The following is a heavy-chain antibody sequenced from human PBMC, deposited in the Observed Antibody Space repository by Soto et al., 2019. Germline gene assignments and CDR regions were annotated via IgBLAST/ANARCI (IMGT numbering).Heavy chain of an antibody. CDR2: IIPILGIA. D-gene: IGHD2-15*01. CDR3: AIIPRSSNCSRGSCYYYYYGMDV. J-gene: IGHJ6*02. Sequence: QVQLVQSGAEVKKPGSSVKVSCKASGGTFSSYTISWVRQAPGQGLEWMGRIIPILGIANYAQKFQGRVTITGDKSTSTAYMELSRLRYEDTAVYYCAIIPRSSNCSRGSCYYYYYGMDVWGRGTTVTVSS. CDR1: GGTFSSYT. V-gene: IGHV1-69*02.